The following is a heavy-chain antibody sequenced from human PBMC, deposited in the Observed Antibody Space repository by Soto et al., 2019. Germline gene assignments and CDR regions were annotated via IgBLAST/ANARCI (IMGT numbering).Heavy chain of an antibody. V-gene: IGHV4-59*12. Sequence: PSDTLSLTCTVSGGSISSYYWSWIRQPPGKGLEWIGEIFHSGSTNYNPSLKTRVTISVDKSKNQFSLKLSSVTAADTAVYYCARVYSGSYSDSWGQGTLVTVSS. D-gene: IGHD1-26*01. J-gene: IGHJ4*02. CDR1: GGSISSYY. CDR3: ARVYSGSYSDS. CDR2: IFHSGST.